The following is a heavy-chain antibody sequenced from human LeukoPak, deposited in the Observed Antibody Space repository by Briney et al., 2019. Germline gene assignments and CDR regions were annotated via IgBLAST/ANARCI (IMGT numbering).Heavy chain of an antibody. CDR1: GFTFSSYG. Sequence: GGSLRLSCAASGFTFSSYGMHWVRQAPGKGLEWVAFMRYDGSNKYYADSVKGRFTISRDNSKNTLYLQMNSLRAEDTAVYYCAKDGGSHYYFDYWSQGTLVTVSS. D-gene: IGHD3-16*01. J-gene: IGHJ4*02. CDR2: MRYDGSNK. CDR3: AKDGGSHYYFDY. V-gene: IGHV3-30*02.